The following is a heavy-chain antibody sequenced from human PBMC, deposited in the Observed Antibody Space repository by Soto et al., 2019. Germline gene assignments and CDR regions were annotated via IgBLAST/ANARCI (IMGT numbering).Heavy chain of an antibody. J-gene: IGHJ4*02. CDR1: GYTFTSYA. D-gene: IGHD2-21*02. V-gene: IGHV1-3*01. CDR3: ARSIVVVTALAY. CDR2: INAGNGNT. Sequence: GASVKVSCKASGYTFTSYAMHWVRQAPGQRLEWMGWINAGNGNTKYSQKFQGRVTITRDTSASTAYMELSSLRSEDTAVYYCARSIVVVTALAYWGQGTLVTVS.